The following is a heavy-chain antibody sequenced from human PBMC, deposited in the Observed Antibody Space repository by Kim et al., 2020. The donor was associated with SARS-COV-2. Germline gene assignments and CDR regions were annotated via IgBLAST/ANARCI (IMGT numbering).Heavy chain of an antibody. CDR3: ARSEHFWSGHYLDY. D-gene: IGHD3-3*01. J-gene: IGHJ4*02. CDR1: GYTFTDYY. V-gene: IGHV1-2*02. Sequence: ASVKVSCKASGYTFTDYYIHWVRPAPGQGLEWMGWINPYSGDTNYAQKFQGRVTMTRDTSISTPYVELSSLRSDDTAVYYCARSEHFWSGHYLDYWGQGTLITVSS. CDR2: INPYSGDT.